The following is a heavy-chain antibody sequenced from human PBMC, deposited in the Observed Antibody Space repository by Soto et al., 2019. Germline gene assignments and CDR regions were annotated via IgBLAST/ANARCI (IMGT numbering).Heavy chain of an antibody. CDR3: ARSVDGYKYYFDY. V-gene: IGHV4-59*01. CDR2: TYYTGTT. J-gene: IGHJ4*02. CDR1: GGSISSYY. Sequence: PSETLSLTCTVSGGSISSYYWSWIRQTPGKGLEWIGYTYYTGTTNYNPSLKSRVTISVDTSKNQFSLKLSSVAAADTAVYYCARSVDGYKYYFDYWGQGTLVTVSS. D-gene: IGHD5-12*01.